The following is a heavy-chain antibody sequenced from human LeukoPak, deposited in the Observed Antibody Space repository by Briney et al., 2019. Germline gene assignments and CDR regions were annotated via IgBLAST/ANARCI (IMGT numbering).Heavy chain of an antibody. Sequence: PGGSLRLSGVSSGFTIGTAWMSWVRQAPGKGLEWLGHIKSEGEGATTDYAAPAKGRFAISRDDSKNMIYLQMSSLKIDDTAIYYCIAHFPYFYGFDVWGKGTTVTVSS. CDR3: IAHFPYFYGFDV. CDR1: GFTIGTAW. J-gene: IGHJ6*04. CDR2: IKSEGEGATT. V-gene: IGHV3-15*01. D-gene: IGHD3-3*02.